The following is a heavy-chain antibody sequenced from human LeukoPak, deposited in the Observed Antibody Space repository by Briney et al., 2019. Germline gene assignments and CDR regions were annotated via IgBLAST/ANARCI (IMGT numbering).Heavy chain of an antibody. V-gene: IGHV3-49*04. Sequence: GGSLRLSCTASGFTFGDYAMSWVRQAPGKGLEWVGFIRSKAYGGTTEYAASVKGRFTISRDDSKSIAYLQMNSLKTGDTAVYYCTRGTGDFWGGPSDYYYMDVWGKGTTVTVSS. CDR1: GFTFGDYA. CDR2: IRSKAYGGTT. D-gene: IGHD3-3*01. J-gene: IGHJ6*03. CDR3: TRGTGDFWGGPSDYYYMDV.